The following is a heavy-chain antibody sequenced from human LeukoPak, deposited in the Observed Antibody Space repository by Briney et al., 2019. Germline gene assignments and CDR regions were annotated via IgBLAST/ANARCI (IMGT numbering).Heavy chain of an antibody. CDR3: ARDEGPKGVDT. D-gene: IGHD3-16*01. Sequence: SVTVSCTASGDTFSIYAISWVRQAPGQGLEWMGGIIPIFGTTNYAQKFQGRVTITADESTSTAYMELSSLRSEDTAVYYCARDEGPKGVDTWGQGTLVTVSS. J-gene: IGHJ5*02. CDR2: IIPIFGTT. V-gene: IGHV1-69*13. CDR1: GDTFSIYA.